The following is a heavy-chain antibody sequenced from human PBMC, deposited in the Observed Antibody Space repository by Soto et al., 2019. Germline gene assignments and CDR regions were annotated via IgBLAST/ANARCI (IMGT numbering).Heavy chain of an antibody. CDR2: IKEDGSEK. Sequence: PGGSLRLSCADSGFTFSRYWMSWVRQAPGKGLEWVADIKEDGSEKYYVDSVKGRFTISRDNAKNSLYLQMNSLRAEDTAVCYCARDPNGYKDYWGQGT. CDR3: ARDPNGYKDY. V-gene: IGHV3-7*01. CDR1: GFTFSRYW. J-gene: IGHJ4*02. D-gene: IGHD1-20*01.